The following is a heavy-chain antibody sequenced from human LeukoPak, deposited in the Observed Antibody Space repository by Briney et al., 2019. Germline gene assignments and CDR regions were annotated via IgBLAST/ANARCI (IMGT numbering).Heavy chain of an antibody. CDR3: ARGGWELPWDYYGMDV. CDR2: IIPIFGTA. Sequence: SVKVSCKASGGTFSSYAISWVRQAPGQGLKWMGGIIPIFGTANYAQKFQGRVTITADESTSTAYMELSSLRSEDTAVYYCARGGWELPWDYYGMDVWGQGTTVTVSS. CDR1: GGTFSSYA. D-gene: IGHD1-26*01. V-gene: IGHV1-69*13. J-gene: IGHJ6*02.